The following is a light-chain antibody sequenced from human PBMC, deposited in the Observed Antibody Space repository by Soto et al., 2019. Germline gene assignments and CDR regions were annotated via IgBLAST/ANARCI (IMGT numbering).Light chain of an antibody. J-gene: IGKJ2*01. V-gene: IGKV3-15*01. Sequence: EIVMTQSPATLSLSPGERAALSCRDSQGISSELAWYQQKPGQPPRLLIYGASTRATGVPDRFTGSGSGSDFTLTISGLQSEDFAVYYCQQGHNWPLTFGQGTRLEI. CDR3: QQGHNWPLT. CDR1: QGISSE. CDR2: GAS.